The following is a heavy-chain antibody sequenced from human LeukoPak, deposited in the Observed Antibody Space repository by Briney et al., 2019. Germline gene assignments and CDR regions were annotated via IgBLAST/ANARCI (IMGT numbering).Heavy chain of an antibody. CDR1: GVLFSSYY. V-gene: IGHV1-69-2*01. CDR3: TTGRAAYDVFDF. CDR2: IDPEDGKS. J-gene: IGHJ4*02. D-gene: IGHD1-1*01. Sequence: GASVKVSCKTSGVLFSSYYMHWVQQAPGKGFRWMGRIDPEDGKSTYAEDFQDRVTLTACMSTDTAYMELSRLTSEDTALYYCTTGRAAYDVFDFWGQGSLVIVSS.